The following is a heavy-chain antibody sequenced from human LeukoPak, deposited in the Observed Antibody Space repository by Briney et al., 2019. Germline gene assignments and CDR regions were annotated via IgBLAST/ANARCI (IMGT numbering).Heavy chain of an antibody. CDR1: GFTFSDYY. Sequence: GSLRLSCAASGFTFSDYYMSWIRQAPGKGLEWVSYISSSGSTIYYADSVKGRFTISRDNSKNTLYLQMNSLRAEDTAVYYCAKDSPTAGNPAYYFDYWGQGTLVTVSS. D-gene: IGHD6-13*01. CDR2: ISSSGSTI. CDR3: AKDSPTAGNPAYYFDY. V-gene: IGHV3-11*01. J-gene: IGHJ4*02.